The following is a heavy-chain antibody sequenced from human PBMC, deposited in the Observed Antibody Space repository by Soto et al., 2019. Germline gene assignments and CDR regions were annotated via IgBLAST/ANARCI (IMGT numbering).Heavy chain of an antibody. CDR2: IYYSGST. CDR3: ARFDYYDSSGYFDVGPK. Sequence: QVQLQESVPGLVKPSETLSLTCTVSGGSISSYYWSWIRQPPGKGLEWIGYIYYSGSTNYNPSLKSRVTISVATSKNQFSLKLSSVTAAETAVYYCARFDYYDSSGYFDVGPKWGQGTLGTVSS. CDR1: GGSISSYY. D-gene: IGHD3-22*01. V-gene: IGHV4-59*01. J-gene: IGHJ4*02.